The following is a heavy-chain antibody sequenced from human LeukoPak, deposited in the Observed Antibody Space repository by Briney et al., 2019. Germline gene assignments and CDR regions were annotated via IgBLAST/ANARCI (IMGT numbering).Heavy chain of an antibody. CDR1: GFTFSSYG. CDR2: ISYDGGNK. CDR3: AKGLIVGTYSGALDN. V-gene: IGHV3-30*18. D-gene: IGHD1-26*01. J-gene: IGHJ4*02. Sequence: GRSLRLSCAASGFTFSSYGMHWVVQDPGKGLQWVAVISYDGGNKFYAESVKGRFTITRDNPKNKLYLQVNSVSAEDTAVYYCAKGLIVGTYSGALDNWGQGTLVTVSS.